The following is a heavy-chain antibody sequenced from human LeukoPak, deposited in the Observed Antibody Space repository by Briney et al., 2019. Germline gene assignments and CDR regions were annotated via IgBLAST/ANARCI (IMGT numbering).Heavy chain of an antibody. V-gene: IGHV3-21*01. D-gene: IGHD5-24*01. CDR3: ARRMATISHSFDY. Sequence: GGSLRLSCTASGFTFSSYSMNWVRQAPGKGLEWVSSISSGSSYIYYADSVKGRFTISRDNAKNSLYLQMNSLRAEDTAVYYCARRMATISHSFDYWGQGTLVIVSS. J-gene: IGHJ4*02. CDR2: ISSGSSYI. CDR1: GFTFSSYS.